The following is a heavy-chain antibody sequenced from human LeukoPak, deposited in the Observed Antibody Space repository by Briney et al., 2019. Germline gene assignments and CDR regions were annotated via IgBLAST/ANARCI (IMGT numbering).Heavy chain of an antibody. CDR3: ARSNQADDY. CDR2: ISWNSGSI. CDR1: GSTFDDYA. V-gene: IGHV3-9*01. J-gene: IGHJ4*02. Sequence: PGGSLRLSCAASGSTFDDYAMHWVRQAPGKGLEWVSGISWNSGSITYADSVKGRFTISRDNAKNTLYLQMDSLRAEDTGAYYCARSNQADDYWGQGTLVTVSS. D-gene: IGHD1-14*01.